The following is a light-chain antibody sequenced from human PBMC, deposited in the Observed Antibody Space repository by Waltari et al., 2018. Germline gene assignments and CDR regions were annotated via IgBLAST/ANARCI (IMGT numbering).Light chain of an antibody. CDR1: SSDVGTYQY. V-gene: IGLV2-14*03. J-gene: IGLJ2*01. Sequence: QSALTQPASVSGSPGQSITLSCTGTSSDVGTYQYVSWYQHRPGTAPKVIIYDVNKRPSGVSNRFSGSKSGNTASLTISGLQAEDEANYSCASYSSISSYVVFGGGTKLTVL. CDR3: ASYSSISSYVV. CDR2: DVN.